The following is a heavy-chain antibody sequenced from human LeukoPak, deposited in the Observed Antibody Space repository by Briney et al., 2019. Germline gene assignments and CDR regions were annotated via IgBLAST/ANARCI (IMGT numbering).Heavy chain of an antibody. CDR3: ARSLLVVPDASGEHDAFDM. V-gene: IGHV1-18*01. Sequence: ASVEVSCKTSGYTFTHYGISWVRQAPGQGLEWVGWISAYNGDTKYAQNFQDKVTMTTDTSTSTAYMELRSLTSDDTAVYYCARSLLVVPDASGEHDAFDMWGQGTMVTVSS. CDR2: ISAYNGDT. CDR1: GYTFTHYG. J-gene: IGHJ3*02. D-gene: IGHD2-8*02.